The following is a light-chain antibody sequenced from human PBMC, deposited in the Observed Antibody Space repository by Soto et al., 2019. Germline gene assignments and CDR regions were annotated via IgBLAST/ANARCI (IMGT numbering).Light chain of an antibody. CDR2: DNT. J-gene: IGLJ1*01. CDR3: QSYDNSLRGYV. Sequence: QSVLTQPPSVSGAPGQTVSISCTGSSSNLGAGYDVNWYQHLPGTAPTLLISDNTNRPSGVPDRFSGSKSGTSASLAISGLQSEDEADYYCQSYDNSLRGYVFGPGPKVTVL. V-gene: IGLV1-40*01. CDR1: SSNLGAGYD.